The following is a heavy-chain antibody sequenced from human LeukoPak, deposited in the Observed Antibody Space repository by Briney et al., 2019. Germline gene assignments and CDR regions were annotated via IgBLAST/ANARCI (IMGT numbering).Heavy chain of an antibody. J-gene: IGHJ3*02. D-gene: IGHD4-17*01. Sequence: SETLSLTCTVSGGSISSYYWSWIRQPAGKGLEWIGRIYTSGSTNYNPSLKSRVTMSVDTSKNQFSLKLSSVTAADTAVYYCARGTTVSHSRAFDIWGQGTMVTVSS. V-gene: IGHV4-4*07. CDR3: ARGTTVSHSRAFDI. CDR2: IYTSGST. CDR1: GGSISSYY.